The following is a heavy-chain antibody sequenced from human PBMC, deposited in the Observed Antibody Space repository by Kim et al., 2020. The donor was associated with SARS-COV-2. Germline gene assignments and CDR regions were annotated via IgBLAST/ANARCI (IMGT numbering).Heavy chain of an antibody. D-gene: IGHD2-2*01. CDR3: ARHSRIVVVPAAILS. J-gene: IGHJ4*03. CDR1: GGSISSSSYY. Sequence: SETLSLTCTVSGGSISSSSYYWGWIRQPPGQGLVWIGSIYYSGSTYYNPSLKSRVTISVDTSKNQFSLKLSPVTAADTAVYYCARHSRIVVVPAAILSWGHRTLVTVSS. CDR2: IYYSGST. V-gene: IGHV4-39*01.